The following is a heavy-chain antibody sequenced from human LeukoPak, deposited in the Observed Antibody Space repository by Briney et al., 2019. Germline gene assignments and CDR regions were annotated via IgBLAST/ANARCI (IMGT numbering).Heavy chain of an antibody. Sequence: GGSLRLSCAASGLTFSGSGIPWVRQASGKGLEWLGRIGRQGDSDATRYAASLKGKFTISRVDSRNTAYLQMNSLKTEDTAVYYCAGDYNFLTGLNYWGQGTLVTVSS. CDR2: IGRQGDSDAT. CDR1: GLTFSGSG. CDR3: AGDYNFLTGLNY. J-gene: IGHJ4*02. V-gene: IGHV3-73*01. D-gene: IGHD3-9*01.